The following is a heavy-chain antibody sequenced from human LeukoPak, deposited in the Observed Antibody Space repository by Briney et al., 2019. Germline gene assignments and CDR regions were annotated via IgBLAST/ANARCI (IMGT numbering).Heavy chain of an antibody. J-gene: IGHJ4*02. CDR2: IKSNTDGGTT. V-gene: IGHV3-15*01. CDR1: GFTFSDAW. Sequence: GGSLRLSCAASGFTFSDAWVNWVRQAPGRGLEWVGRIKSNTDGGTTDYAAPVKGKFTISRDDSKNTLYLQMTGLRVEDTAVYYCTTLGLGGYWGQGTLVTVSS. D-gene: IGHD3-16*01. CDR3: TTLGLGGY.